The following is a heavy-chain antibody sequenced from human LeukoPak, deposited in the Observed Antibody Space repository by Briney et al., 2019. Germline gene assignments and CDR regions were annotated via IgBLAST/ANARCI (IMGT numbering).Heavy chain of an antibody. CDR2: INHSGST. V-gene: IGHV4-34*01. CDR3: ARGLAWLYWYFDL. CDR1: GGSFSGYY. D-gene: IGHD5-24*01. J-gene: IGHJ2*01. Sequence: SETLSLTCAVYGGSFSGYYWSWIRQPPGKGLEWIGEINHSGSTNYNPSLKSRVTISVDTSKNQFSLKLSSVTAADTAVYYCARGLAWLYWYFDLWGRGNLVTVSS.